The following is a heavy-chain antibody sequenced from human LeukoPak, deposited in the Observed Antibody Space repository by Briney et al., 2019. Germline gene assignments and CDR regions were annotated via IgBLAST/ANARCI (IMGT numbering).Heavy chain of an antibody. Sequence: SETLSLTCTVSGGSISSSSYYWGWIRQPPGKGLEWIGSIYYSGSTYYNPSLKSRVTISVDTSKNQFSLKLSSVTAADTAVYYCARSIVVMGTYYYYMDVWGKGTTVTISS. V-gene: IGHV4-39*07. CDR2: IYYSGST. J-gene: IGHJ6*03. CDR3: ARSIVVMGTYYYYMDV. D-gene: IGHD3-22*01. CDR1: GGSISSSSYY.